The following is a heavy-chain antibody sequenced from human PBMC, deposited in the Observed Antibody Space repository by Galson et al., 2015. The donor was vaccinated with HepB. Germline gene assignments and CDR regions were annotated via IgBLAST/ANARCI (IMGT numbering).Heavy chain of an antibody. CDR3: AKGTGEARGYFDF. J-gene: IGHJ4*02. Sequence: SLRLSCAASGFTFSGYAMTWVRQAPGKGLEWVSVISGSGDSTYYADSVKGRFTISRDNSKNTLYLQMNSLRAEDTAVYYCAKGTGEARGYFDFWGQGTLVTVSS. D-gene: IGHD2-8*02. CDR1: GFTFSGYA. V-gene: IGHV3-23*01. CDR2: ISGSGDST.